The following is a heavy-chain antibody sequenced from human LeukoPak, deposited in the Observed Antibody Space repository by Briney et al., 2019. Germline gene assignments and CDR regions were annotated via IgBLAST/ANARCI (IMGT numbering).Heavy chain of an antibody. V-gene: IGHV3-23*01. CDR3: ARSQSDWYSFDY. Sequence: GGSLRLSCAASGFTFSSYAMHWVRQAPGKGLEWVSAISGSGSSSNYADSVKGRFTISRDNSKNTLYLQLNSLRGEDTAVFYCARSQSDWYSFDYWGQGTLVSVSS. CDR2: ISGSGSSS. D-gene: IGHD2-21*02. J-gene: IGHJ4*02. CDR1: GFTFSSYA.